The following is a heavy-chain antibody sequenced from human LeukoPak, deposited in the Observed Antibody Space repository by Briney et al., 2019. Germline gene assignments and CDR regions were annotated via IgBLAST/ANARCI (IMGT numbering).Heavy chain of an antibody. CDR1: GGSISSYY. CDR3: ARDPRYYYDSSGLSY. V-gene: IGHV4-4*07. Sequence: SETLSLTCTVSGGSISSYYWSWIRQPAGKGLEWIGRIYTSGSTNYNPSLKSRVTMSVDTSKNQFSLKLSSVTAAEKGVYYCARDPRYYYDSSGLSYWGQGTLVTVSS. CDR2: IYTSGST. D-gene: IGHD3-22*01. J-gene: IGHJ4*02.